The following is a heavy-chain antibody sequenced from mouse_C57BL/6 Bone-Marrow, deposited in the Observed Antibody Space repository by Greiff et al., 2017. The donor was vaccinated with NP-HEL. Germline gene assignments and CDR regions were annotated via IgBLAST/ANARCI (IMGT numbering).Heavy chain of an antibody. Sequence: DVHLVESGGGLVQPKGSLKLSCAASGFSFNTYAMNWVRQAPGKGLEWVARIRSKSNTYATYYADSVKDRFTISRDASESMLYLQMNNLKSEVTAMYNSRITTVVVDYWGQGTTLTVSS. D-gene: IGHD1-1*01. CDR3: RITTVVVDY. CDR2: IRSKSNTYAT. J-gene: IGHJ2*01. V-gene: IGHV10-1*01. CDR1: GFSFNTYA.